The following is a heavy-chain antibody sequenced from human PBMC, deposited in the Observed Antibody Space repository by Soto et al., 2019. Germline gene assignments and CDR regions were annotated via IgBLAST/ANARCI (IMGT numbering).Heavy chain of an antibody. D-gene: IGHD6-13*01. CDR3: AAGEASSRNLAPYYLDF. V-gene: IGHV4-59*01. Sequence: SETLSLACTVSGGSMRNYFWTWMRQPPGKGLEWIGYIHYSGTTSFFPSYNPSLRSRVTISEDTSKNQFSLKLLSVTTADTAVYFCAAGEASSRNLAPYYLDFWGQGTLVSGSS. CDR1: GGSMRNYF. J-gene: IGHJ4*02. CDR2: IHYSGTT.